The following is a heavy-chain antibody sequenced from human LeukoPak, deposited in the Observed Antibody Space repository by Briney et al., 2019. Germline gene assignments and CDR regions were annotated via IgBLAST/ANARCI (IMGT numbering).Heavy chain of an antibody. CDR1: GFTFSTYG. V-gene: IGHV3-30*18. CDR2: ISYDGSNK. Sequence: PGGSLRLSCAASGFTFSTYGMHWVRQAPGKGLEWVAVISYDGSNKYYADSVKGRFTISRDNSKNTLCLQMNSLRAEDTAVYYCAKDIQHYYGSGSYRAFDYWGQGTLVTVSS. CDR3: AKDIQHYYGSGSYRAFDY. J-gene: IGHJ4*02. D-gene: IGHD3-10*01.